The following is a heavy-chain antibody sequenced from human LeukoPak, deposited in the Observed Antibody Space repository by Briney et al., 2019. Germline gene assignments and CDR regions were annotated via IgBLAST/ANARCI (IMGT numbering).Heavy chain of an antibody. CDR2: MNPNSGNT. Sequence: ASVKVSCKASVYTFTSYDINWVRQATGQGLEWMGWMNPNSGNTGYVHKFQGRVTMTRNTSISTAYMELSSLRSEDTAVYYCARGQGRRTLYGSGSYNYWGQGTLVTVSS. J-gene: IGHJ4*02. CDR3: ARGQGRRTLYGSGSYNY. V-gene: IGHV1-8*01. D-gene: IGHD3-10*01. CDR1: VYTFTSYD.